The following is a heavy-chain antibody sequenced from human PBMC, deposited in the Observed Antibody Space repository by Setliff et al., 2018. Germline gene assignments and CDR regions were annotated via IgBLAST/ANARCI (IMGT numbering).Heavy chain of an antibody. CDR3: VRSGKFGMRFWFDQ. V-gene: IGHV1-2*02. CDR1: GYTFTNYY. Sequence: VASVKVSCKASGYTFTNYYIHWVRQAPGQGLDWMGWINPNSGDTHSAQKFQGRVTMTRDTSINTAYMELSSLTSDDTAFYYCVRSGKFGMRFWFDQWGQGTLVTVSS. D-gene: IGHD1-26*01. J-gene: IGHJ5*02. CDR2: INPNSGDT.